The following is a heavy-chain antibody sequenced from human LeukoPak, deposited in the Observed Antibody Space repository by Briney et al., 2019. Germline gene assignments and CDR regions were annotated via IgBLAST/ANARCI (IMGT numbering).Heavy chain of an antibody. CDR2: IYSGGST. J-gene: IGHJ4*02. Sequence: GGSLRLSCAASGFTVSSNYMSWVRQAPGKGLEWVSVIYSGGSTYYADSVKGRFTISRDNSKNTLYLQMNSLRAEDTAVYYCARGGHIVVVTAIRGSPFDYWGQGTLVTVSS. CDR1: GFTVSSNY. CDR3: ARGGHIVVVTAIRGSPFDY. D-gene: IGHD2-21*02. V-gene: IGHV3-53*05.